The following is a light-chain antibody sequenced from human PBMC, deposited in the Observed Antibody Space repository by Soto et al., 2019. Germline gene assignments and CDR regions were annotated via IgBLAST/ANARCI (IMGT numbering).Light chain of an antibody. V-gene: IGLV7-46*01. CDR1: TGPVTSGHY. CDR3: LLSYSTTWV. Sequence: QAVVTQEPSLTVSPGGTVTLTCGSSTGPVTSGHYPYWFQQRPGQAPTTLIYETSKKHSWTPARFSGSLLGGKGALTLSGAQPEDEAEYYCLLSYSTTWVFGGRTKVTVL. J-gene: IGLJ3*02. CDR2: ETS.